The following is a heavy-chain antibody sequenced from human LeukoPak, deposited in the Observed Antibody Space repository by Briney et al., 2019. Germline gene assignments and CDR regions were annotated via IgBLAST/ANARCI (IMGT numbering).Heavy chain of an antibody. Sequence: ASVKVSCKASGFTFTSSTMQWVRQARGQRLEWIGWIVVYSGNTNYAQKFQERVTITRDMSTSTAYMELSSLRSDDTAVYYCAVGSPGDAFDIWGQGTMVTVSS. CDR3: AVGSPGDAFDI. CDR2: IVVYSGNT. CDR1: GFTFTSST. D-gene: IGHD6-13*01. V-gene: IGHV1-58*02. J-gene: IGHJ3*02.